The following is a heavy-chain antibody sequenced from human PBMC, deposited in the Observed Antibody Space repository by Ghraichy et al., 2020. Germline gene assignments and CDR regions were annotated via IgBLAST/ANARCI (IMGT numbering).Heavy chain of an antibody. Sequence: SETLSLTCTVSGGSISSYYWSWIRQPPGKGLEWIGYIYYSGSTNYNPSLKSRVTISVDTSKNQFSLKLSSVTAADTAVYYCARDRYSYGYDYGGQGTLVTVSA. CDR1: GGSISSYY. CDR2: IYYSGST. V-gene: IGHV4-59*01. D-gene: IGHD5-18*01. CDR3: ARDRYSYGYDY. J-gene: IGHJ4*02.